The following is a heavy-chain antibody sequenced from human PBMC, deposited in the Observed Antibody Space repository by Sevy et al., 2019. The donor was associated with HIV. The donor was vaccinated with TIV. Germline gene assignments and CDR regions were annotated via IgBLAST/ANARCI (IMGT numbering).Heavy chain of an antibody. J-gene: IGHJ3*02. Sequence: SETLSLTCGVSGGSFSAYYWSWIRQPPGKGLEWIGEINRSGSTNYNPSLKSRVTLSVDTSKKQFSLNLSSVTAADTAVYYCARVYSSAPHFDIWGQGTMVTVSS. V-gene: IGHV4-34*01. CDR1: GGSFSAYY. CDR2: INRSGST. D-gene: IGHD6-19*01. CDR3: ARVYSSAPHFDI.